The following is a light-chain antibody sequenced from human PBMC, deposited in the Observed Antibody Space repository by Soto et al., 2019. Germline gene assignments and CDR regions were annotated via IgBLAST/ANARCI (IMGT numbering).Light chain of an antibody. CDR3: AAWDDSMNGRV. Sequence: QSVLTQPPSASGTPGQRVTISCSGSNSNIGSNTVNWYQQLPGTAPKLLIYYDNLRPSGVPDRISGSKSGTSASLAISGLQSDDEADYYCAAWDDSMNGRVFGTGKKVIVL. CDR2: YDN. CDR1: NSNIGSNT. J-gene: IGLJ1*01. V-gene: IGLV1-44*01.